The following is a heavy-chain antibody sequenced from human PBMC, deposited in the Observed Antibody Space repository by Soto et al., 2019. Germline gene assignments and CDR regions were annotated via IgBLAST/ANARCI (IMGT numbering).Heavy chain of an antibody. CDR3: AHPSIPGYCSSTSCLSPFDY. CDR2: IYWNDDE. V-gene: IGHV2-5*01. Sequence: QITLKESGPTLVKPTQTLTLTCTFSGFSLSTSGVGVGWIRQPPGKALEWLALIYWNDDERYSPSLRSRLTITKDSSKIQVVLTMTNMDPVDTATYYCAHPSIPGYCSSTSCLSPFDYWGHGTLVTVSS. CDR1: GFSLSTSGVG. J-gene: IGHJ4*01. D-gene: IGHD2-2*01.